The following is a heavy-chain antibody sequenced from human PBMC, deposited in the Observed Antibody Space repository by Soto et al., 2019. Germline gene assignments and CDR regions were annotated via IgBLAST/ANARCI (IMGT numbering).Heavy chain of an antibody. D-gene: IGHD2-2*01. Sequence: GGSLRLSWAASGFTFSSYAMSWVRQAPGKGLEWISYITSTSSAVNYADSVKGRFTISRDNSKNTLYLQMNSLRAEDTAVYYCAKEKISTSCCNWFDPWGQGTLVTVSS. V-gene: IGHV3-23*01. CDR2: ITSTSSAV. CDR3: AKEKISTSCCNWFDP. CDR1: GFTFSSYA. J-gene: IGHJ5*02.